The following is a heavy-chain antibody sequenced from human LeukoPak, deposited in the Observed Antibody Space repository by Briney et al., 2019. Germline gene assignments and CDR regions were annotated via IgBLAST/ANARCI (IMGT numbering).Heavy chain of an antibody. D-gene: IGHD2-15*01. V-gene: IGHV1-2*02. CDR3: AYLGYYSGGSCN. J-gene: IGHJ4*02. Sequence: ASVTVSCTASGYTFTGYYMHWVRQAPGQGLEWMGWINPNSGGTNYAQKFQGRVTMTRDTSISTAYMELSRLRSDDTAVYYCAYLGYYSGGSCNWGQGTLVTVSS. CDR1: GYTFTGYY. CDR2: INPNSGGT.